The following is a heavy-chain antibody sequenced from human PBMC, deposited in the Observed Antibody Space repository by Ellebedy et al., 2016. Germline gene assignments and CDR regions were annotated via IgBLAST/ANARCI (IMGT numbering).Heavy chain of an antibody. V-gene: IGHV3-21*04. CDR2: ISSSSSYI. J-gene: IGHJ1*01. CDR1: GFTFSSYS. CDR3: AAGTWYFLH. Sequence: GESLKISCAASGFTFSSYSMNWVRQAPGKGLEWVSSISSSSSYIYYADSVKGRFTISRDNAKNSLYLQMNSLRAEDTAVYYCAAGTWYFLHWGQGTLVTVSS. D-gene: IGHD1-1*01.